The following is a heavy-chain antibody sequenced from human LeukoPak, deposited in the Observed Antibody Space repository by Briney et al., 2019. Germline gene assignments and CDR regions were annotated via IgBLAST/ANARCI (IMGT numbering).Heavy chain of an antibody. CDR1: GYTLTELS. Sequence: ASVKVSCKVSGYTLTELSMHWVRQAPGKGLEWMGGFDPEDGETIYAQKFQGGVTMTEDTSTDTAYMELSSLRSEDTAVYYCVSYDSSGYPPWGQGTLVTVSS. V-gene: IGHV1-24*01. CDR2: FDPEDGET. J-gene: IGHJ5*02. D-gene: IGHD3-22*01. CDR3: VSYDSSGYPP.